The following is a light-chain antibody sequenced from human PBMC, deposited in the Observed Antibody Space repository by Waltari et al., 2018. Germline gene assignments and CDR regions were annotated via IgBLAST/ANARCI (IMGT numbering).Light chain of an antibody. CDR3: QAWDTSTPVI. Sequence: SDELTQPPSVSVSPGQTATITCSGHKLGEKFASWYQQKPGQSPVLVIYQDTKRPSGNPGRFSGSNSGNTATLTISGTQAMDEADYYCQAWDTSTPVIFGGGTKLTVL. CDR2: QDT. V-gene: IGLV3-1*01. J-gene: IGLJ2*01. CDR1: KLGEKF.